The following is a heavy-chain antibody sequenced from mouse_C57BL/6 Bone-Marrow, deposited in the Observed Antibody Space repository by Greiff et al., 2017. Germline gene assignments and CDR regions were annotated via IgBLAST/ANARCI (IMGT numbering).Heavy chain of an antibody. CDR3: ARGAYDYGSFAY. J-gene: IGHJ3*01. V-gene: IGHV1-55*01. CDR1: GYTFTSYW. CDR2: IYPGSGST. D-gene: IGHD2-4*01. Sequence: QVQLQQPGAELVKPGASVKMSCKASGYTFTSYWITWVKQRPGQGLEWIGDIYPGSGSTNYNEKFKSKATLTVDTSSSTAYMQLSSLTSEDSAVYYCARGAYDYGSFAYWGQGTLVTVSA.